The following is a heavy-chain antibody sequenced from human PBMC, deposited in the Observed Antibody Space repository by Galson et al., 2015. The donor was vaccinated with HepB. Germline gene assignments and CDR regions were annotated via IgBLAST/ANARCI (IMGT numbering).Heavy chain of an antibody. CDR3: ARHGGYCSSTSCYLDWFDP. Sequence: SETLSLTCTVSGGSISSSSYYWGWIRQPPGKGLEWIGSIYYSGSTYYNPSLKSRVTISVDTSKNQFSLKLSSVTAADTAVYYCARHGGYCSSTSCYLDWFDPWGQGTLVTVSS. CDR1: GGSISSSSYY. J-gene: IGHJ5*02. V-gene: IGHV4-39*01. CDR2: IYYSGST. D-gene: IGHD2-2*01.